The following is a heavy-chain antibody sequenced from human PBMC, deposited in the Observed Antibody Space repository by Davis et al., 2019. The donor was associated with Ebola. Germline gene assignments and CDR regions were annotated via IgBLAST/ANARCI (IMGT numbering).Heavy chain of an antibody. CDR1: GGTFSSYA. CDR3: ARGGGRLDYYYGMDV. V-gene: IGHV1-69*13. CDR2: IIPIFGTA. J-gene: IGHJ6*02. D-gene: IGHD2-15*01. Sequence: AASVKVSCKASGGTFSSYAISWVRQAPGQGLEWMGGIIPIFGTANYAQKFQGRVPITADESTSTAYMELSSLRSEDTAVYYCARGGGRLDYYYGMDVWGQGTTVTVSS.